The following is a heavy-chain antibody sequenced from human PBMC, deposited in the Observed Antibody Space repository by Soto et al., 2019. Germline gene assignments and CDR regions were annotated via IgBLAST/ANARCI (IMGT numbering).Heavy chain of an antibody. V-gene: IGHV1-58*01. Sequence: ASVKVSCKASGFTFTSSAVQWVRQARGQRLEWIGWIVVGSGNTNYAQKFQERVTITRDMSTSTAYMELSSLRSEDTAVYYCAVDYGSGSYYLSYYGMDVWGQGTTVTVSS. J-gene: IGHJ6*02. CDR2: IVVGSGNT. CDR1: GFTFTSSA. CDR3: AVDYGSGSYYLSYYGMDV. D-gene: IGHD3-10*01.